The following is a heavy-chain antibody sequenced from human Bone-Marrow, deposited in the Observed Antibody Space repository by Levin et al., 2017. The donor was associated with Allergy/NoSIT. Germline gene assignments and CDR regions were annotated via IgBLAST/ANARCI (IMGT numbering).Heavy chain of an antibody. CDR3: ARSGSPYNWFDT. CDR1: GYSFSSFW. V-gene: IGHV5-51*01. D-gene: IGHD6-19*01. Sequence: GESLKISCQGSGYSFSSFWIGWVRQRPGKGLEWMGIIYPGDSETTYIPSFRGQVTISADKSISTAYLEWSSLKASDTAMYYCARSGSPYNWFDTWGQGTLVTVSS. J-gene: IGHJ5*02. CDR2: IYPGDSET.